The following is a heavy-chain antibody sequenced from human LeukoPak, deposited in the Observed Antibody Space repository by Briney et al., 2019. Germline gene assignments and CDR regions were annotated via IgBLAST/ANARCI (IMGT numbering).Heavy chain of an antibody. CDR2: ISSNGGST. CDR3: ARGYRQLLVNRYYFDY. J-gene: IGHJ4*02. D-gene: IGHD6-19*01. CDR1: GFTFSSYA. Sequence: GGSLRLSCAASGFTFSSYAMHWVRQAPGKGLEYVSAISSNGGSTYYANSVKGRFTISRDNSKNTLYLQMGSLRAEDMAVYYCARGYRQLLVNRYYFDYWGQGTLVTVAS. V-gene: IGHV3-64*01.